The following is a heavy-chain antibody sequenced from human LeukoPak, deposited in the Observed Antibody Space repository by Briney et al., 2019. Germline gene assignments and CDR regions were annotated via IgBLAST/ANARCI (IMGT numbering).Heavy chain of an antibody. CDR1: GGSFSGYY. J-gene: IGHJ6*03. D-gene: IGHD5-18*01. CDR3: ARDRRGYSYGYNYYYYMDV. V-gene: IGHV4-34*01. CDR2: INHSGST. Sequence: SETLSLTCAVYGGSFSGYYWSWIRQPPGKGLEWIGEINHSGSTNYNPSLKSRVTISVDTSKNQFSLKLSSVTAADTAVYYCARDRRGYSYGYNYYYYMDVWGKGTTVTISS.